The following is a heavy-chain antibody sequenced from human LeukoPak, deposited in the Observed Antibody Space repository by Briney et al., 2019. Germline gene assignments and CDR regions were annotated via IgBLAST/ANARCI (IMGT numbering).Heavy chain of an antibody. CDR2: INPNRGGT. CDR3: ARGGVRGSYYRDYYYYYMDV. CDR1: GYTFTRYY. J-gene: IGHJ6*03. Sequence: ASVKVSCKASGYTFTRYYMHWVRQAPGQGLEWMGWINPNRGGTNYAQKFEGRVTMARDTSISTAYMELSRLRSDDTAVYYCARGGVRGSYYRDYYYYYMDVWGKGTTVTISS. D-gene: IGHD1-26*01. V-gene: IGHV1-2*02.